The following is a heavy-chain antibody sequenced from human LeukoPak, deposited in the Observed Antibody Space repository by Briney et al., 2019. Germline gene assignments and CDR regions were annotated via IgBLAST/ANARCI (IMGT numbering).Heavy chain of an antibody. Sequence: GASVKVSCKASGYTFTTYGISWVRQAPGQGLEWMGWISAYNGNTNYAQKFQGRVTITADKSTSTAYMELSSLRSEDTAVYYCAREGTSWPNWFDPWGQGTLVTVSS. V-gene: IGHV1-18*04. CDR2: ISAYNGNT. J-gene: IGHJ5*02. D-gene: IGHD2-2*01. CDR1: GYTFTTYG. CDR3: AREGTSWPNWFDP.